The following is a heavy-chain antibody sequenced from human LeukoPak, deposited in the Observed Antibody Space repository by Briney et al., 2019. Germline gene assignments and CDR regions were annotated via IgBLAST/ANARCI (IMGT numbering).Heavy chain of an antibody. CDR3: GRGEDSYYYGVDV. Sequence: ASVRVSCKASGFTFGAFGISWARQAPGQGLEWVGCISGYIAAANFAQKFQDRVTMTTDRSTSTAYLELVSLRPDDTAVYYCGRGEDSYYYGVDVWGQGTTVTVSS. D-gene: IGHD3-10*01. CDR2: ISGYIAAA. V-gene: IGHV1-18*01. J-gene: IGHJ6*02. CDR1: GFTFGAFG.